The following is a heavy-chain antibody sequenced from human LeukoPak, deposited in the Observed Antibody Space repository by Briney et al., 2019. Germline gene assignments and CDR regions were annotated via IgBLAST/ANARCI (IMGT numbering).Heavy chain of an antibody. CDR2: IYNTGST. Sequence: SGTLSLTCGVSGNFISRGYYWAWIRQPPGKGLEWIGSIYNTGSTYYNPSLKSRVTMSIDTSKNQFSLELSSVTAADTAVYYCARNTSAWSPLGETQSAPHCFDSWGQGTLVTVSS. CDR3: ARNTSAWSPLGETQSAPHCFDS. J-gene: IGHJ4*02. V-gene: IGHV4-38-2*01. D-gene: IGHD6-19*01. CDR1: GNFISRGYY.